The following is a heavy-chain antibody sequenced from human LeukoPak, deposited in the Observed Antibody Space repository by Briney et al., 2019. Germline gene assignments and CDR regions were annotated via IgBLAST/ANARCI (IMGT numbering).Heavy chain of an antibody. J-gene: IGHJ3*02. CDR3: ARAAYGDQQRAFDI. V-gene: IGHV1-24*01. Sequence: ASVKVSCKVSGYTLTELSMHWVRQAPGKGLEWMGGFDPEDGETIYAQKFQGRVTMTEDTSTDTAYMELSSLRSEDTAVYYCARAAYGDQQRAFDIWGRGTMVTVSS. CDR1: GYTLTELS. CDR2: FDPEDGET. D-gene: IGHD4-17*01.